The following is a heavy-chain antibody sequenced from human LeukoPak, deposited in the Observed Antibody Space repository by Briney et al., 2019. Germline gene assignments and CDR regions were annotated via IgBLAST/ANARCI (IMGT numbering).Heavy chain of an antibody. V-gene: IGHV3-30*02. CDR1: GFIFSNYG. CDR2: IRNDGTIK. CDR3: ARVEIVGATDWFDP. D-gene: IGHD1-26*01. J-gene: IGHJ5*02. Sequence: PGGSLRLSCAASGFIFSNYGMHWVRQAPGKGLEWVAFIRNDGTIKYYADSVKGRFTISRDNSKNTLYLQMNSLRAEDTAVYYCARVEIVGATDWFDPWGQGTLVTVSS.